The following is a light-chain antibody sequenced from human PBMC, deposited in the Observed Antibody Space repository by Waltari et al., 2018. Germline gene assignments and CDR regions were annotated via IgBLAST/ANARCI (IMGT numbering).Light chain of an antibody. J-gene: IGLJ2*01. CDR2: RNN. Sequence: QSVLTQPPSASGTPGQRVTISCSGSSSNIPRNYVFWYQHLPGRAPKFLIYRNNQRPAGVPDRFSGSKSGTSASLAISGLRPEDEADYYCASWDDSLSGVVFGGGTKLTVL. CDR1: SSNIPRNY. CDR3: ASWDDSLSGVV. V-gene: IGLV1-47*01.